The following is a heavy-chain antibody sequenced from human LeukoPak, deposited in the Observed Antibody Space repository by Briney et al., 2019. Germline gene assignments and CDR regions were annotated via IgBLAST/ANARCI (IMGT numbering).Heavy chain of an antibody. J-gene: IGHJ4*02. CDR1: NASVNSYF. CDR3: GRQGYTAAYHFFDY. CDR2: IYTTGTT. V-gene: IGHV4-4*07. Sequence: SETLSLTCTVSNASVNSYFWGWVRQPAGKGLEWLGRIYTTGTTYYNPSLKSRLTLSIETSKSQFSLTLRSATAADTAVYFCGRQGYTAAYHFFDYRSLGTLVTVSS. D-gene: IGHD6-25*01.